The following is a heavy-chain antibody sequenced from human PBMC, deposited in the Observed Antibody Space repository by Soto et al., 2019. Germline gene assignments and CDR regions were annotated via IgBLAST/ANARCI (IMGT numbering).Heavy chain of an antibody. D-gene: IGHD3-3*01. CDR2: ISGTSPST. CDR3: ATRILWVEY. V-gene: IGHV3-23*01. Sequence: GGSLRLSCAASGFIFSAYAMSWVRQAPGKGLEWVSAISGTSPSTYYADSVQGRFSISSDSSRKTLFLQMNTLRAEDAAVYFCATRILWVEYLRQGTLVTV. CDR1: GFIFSAYA. J-gene: IGHJ4*02.